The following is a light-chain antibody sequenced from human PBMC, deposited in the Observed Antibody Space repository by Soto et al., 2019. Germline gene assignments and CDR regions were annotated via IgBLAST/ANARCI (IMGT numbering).Light chain of an antibody. J-gene: IGLJ1*01. CDR3: QSYDSSLSGYV. CDR1: SSNIGAGYD. Sequence: QSVLTQPPSVSGAPGQRVPISCTGSSSNIGAGYDVHWYQQLPGTAPKLLIYGNSNRPSGVPDRFSGSKSGTSASLAITGLQAEDEAEYYSQSYDSSLSGYVFGTGTKVTVL. CDR2: GNS. V-gene: IGLV1-40*01.